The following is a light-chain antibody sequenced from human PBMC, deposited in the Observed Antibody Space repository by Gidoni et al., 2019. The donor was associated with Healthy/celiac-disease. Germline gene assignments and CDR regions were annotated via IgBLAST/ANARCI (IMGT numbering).Light chain of an antibody. CDR1: QSISSY. CDR2: AAS. J-gene: IGKJ1*01. V-gene: IGKV1-39*01. Sequence: DIQMTQSPSSLSASVGDRVTITCRASQSISSYLNWYQQKPGKAPKLLIYAASSLQSGVPSRFSGSGSGTDFTLTISRLQPEDFATYYCQQSYSPRTFGQGTKVEIK. CDR3: QQSYSPRT.